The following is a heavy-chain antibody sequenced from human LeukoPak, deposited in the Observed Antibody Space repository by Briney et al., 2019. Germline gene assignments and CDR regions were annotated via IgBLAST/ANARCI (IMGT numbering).Heavy chain of an antibody. CDR3: ARDGSADCSSTSCFDP. Sequence: GASVKVSCKTSGYTFSEYAITWVRQAPGQGLEWMGWISGYNGNTNYAQKLQGRVTMTIDTSTSTAYMELRSLKSDDTAVYYCARDGSADCSSTSCFDPWARELWSPSPQ. D-gene: IGHD2-2*01. CDR2: ISGYNGNT. V-gene: IGHV1-18*01. CDR1: GYTFSEYA. J-gene: IGHJ5*02.